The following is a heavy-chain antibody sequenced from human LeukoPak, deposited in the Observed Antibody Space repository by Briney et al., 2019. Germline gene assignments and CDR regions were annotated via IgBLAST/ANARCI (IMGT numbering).Heavy chain of an antibody. Sequence: GGSLRLSCAASGFTFSSYTMSWVRQAPGKGLEWVAVISYDGSNKYYADSVKGRFTISRDNSKNTLYLQMNSLRAEDTAVYYCATHQASIAAPPYFDYWGQGTLVTVSS. CDR3: ATHQASIAAPPYFDY. D-gene: IGHD6-13*01. CDR2: ISYDGSNK. V-gene: IGHV3-30-3*01. CDR1: GFTFSSYT. J-gene: IGHJ4*02.